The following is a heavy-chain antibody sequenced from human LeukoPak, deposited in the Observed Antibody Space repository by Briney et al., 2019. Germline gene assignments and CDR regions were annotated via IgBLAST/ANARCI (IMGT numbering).Heavy chain of an antibody. CDR2: INPDGSWT. D-gene: IGHD2-21*02. Sequence: GGSLRLSCAASGFTFNSYWMVRFRQAPGKGLVWVSCINPDGSWTLHADSVKGRFAISRDYARNALYLQLNGLGVEDTAMYYCARYEQRPGVTASDPWSQGTLVTVSS. V-gene: IGHV3-74*01. CDR3: ARYEQRPGVTASDP. CDR1: GFTFNSYW. J-gene: IGHJ5*02.